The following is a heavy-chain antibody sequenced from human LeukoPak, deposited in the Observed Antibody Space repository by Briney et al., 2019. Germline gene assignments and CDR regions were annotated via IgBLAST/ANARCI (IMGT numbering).Heavy chain of an antibody. CDR3: VTYYFDSSGPKKNY. V-gene: IGHV4-34*01. CDR1: GGSFSGYY. CDR2: INHSGST. J-gene: IGHJ4*02. Sequence: PSENLSLTCAVYGGSFSGYYWSWIRQPPGKGLEWIGEINHSGSTNYNPSPKSRVTISVDTSKKQFSLKLSSVTAADTAVYYCVTYYFDSSGPKKNYWGQGTLVTVSS. D-gene: IGHD3-22*01.